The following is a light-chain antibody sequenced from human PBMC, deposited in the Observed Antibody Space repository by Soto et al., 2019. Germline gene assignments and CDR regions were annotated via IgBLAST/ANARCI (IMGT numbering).Light chain of an antibody. CDR1: SSDVGSYNL. CDR3: CSYAGSSTYV. J-gene: IGLJ1*01. Sequence: SVLTQPASVSGSPGPSITISCTGTSSDVGSYNLVSWYQQHPGKAPKLMIYEVSKRPSGVSNRFSGSKSGNTASLTISGLQAEDEADYYCCSYAGSSTYVFGTGTKVTVL. CDR2: EVS. V-gene: IGLV2-23*02.